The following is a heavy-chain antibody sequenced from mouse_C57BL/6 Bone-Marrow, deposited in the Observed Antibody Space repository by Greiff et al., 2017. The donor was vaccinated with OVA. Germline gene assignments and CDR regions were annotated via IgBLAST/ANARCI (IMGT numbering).Heavy chain of an antibody. D-gene: IGHD4-1*01. CDR3: ARGGTSPFAY. CDR2: LNPSTGGT. J-gene: IGHJ3*01. CDR1: GYSFTGYY. Sequence: ELQLVASGPALVKPGASVKISCKASGYSFTGYYMNWVKQSPEKSLELIGELNPSTGGTTYNQKFKATATLTVDKSSSTAYMQLKSLTSEDSAVYYCARGGTSPFAYWGQGTRGTVAA. V-gene: IGHV1-42*01.